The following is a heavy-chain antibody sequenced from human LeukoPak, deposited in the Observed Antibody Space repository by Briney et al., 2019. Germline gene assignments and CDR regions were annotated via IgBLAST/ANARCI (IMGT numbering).Heavy chain of an antibody. CDR3: ARESYWGSGLKGFDS. CDR1: GFTFSSYS. Sequence: GGSLRLSCAASGFTFSSYSMNWVRQAPGKWLEWVSSISSSSSYIYYADSVKGRYTISRDNAKNSLYLQMYSLRDEDTAVYYCARESYWGSGLKGFDSWGQGTLVTVSS. D-gene: IGHD7-27*01. V-gene: IGHV3-21*01. J-gene: IGHJ4*02. CDR2: ISSSSSYI.